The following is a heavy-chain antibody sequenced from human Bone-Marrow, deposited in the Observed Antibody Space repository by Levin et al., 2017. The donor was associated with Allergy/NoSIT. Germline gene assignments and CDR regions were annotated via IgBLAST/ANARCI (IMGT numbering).Heavy chain of an antibody. Sequence: GESLKISCAATGFSFSSYGMNWVRQAPGKGLEWVSHISGGGGTTHYADSVKGRITISRDNSENTVYLQMDGLRAEDTAVYYCAKAIAGEGLWYFDYWGQGTLVIVSS. J-gene: IGHJ4*02. D-gene: IGHD6-13*01. CDR3: AKAIAGEGLWYFDY. CDR1: GFSFSSYG. CDR2: ISGGGGTT. V-gene: IGHV3-23*01.